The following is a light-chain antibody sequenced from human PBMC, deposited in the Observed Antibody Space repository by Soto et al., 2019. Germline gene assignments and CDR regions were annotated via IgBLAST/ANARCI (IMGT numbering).Light chain of an antibody. CDR3: QQSYSAPRT. V-gene: IGKV1-39*01. J-gene: IGKJ1*01. CDR1: QSISSH. CDR2: AAS. Sequence: DIQMTQSPPSLSASVGDRVTIDCRASQSISSHLNWYQQKPGKAPNLLIYAASSLQSGVPSRFSGSGSGTDFTLTISSLQPEDFATYYCQQSYSAPRTFAQGTKVDIK.